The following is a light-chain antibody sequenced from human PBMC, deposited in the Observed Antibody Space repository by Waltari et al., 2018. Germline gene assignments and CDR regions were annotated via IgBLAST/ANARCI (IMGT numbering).Light chain of an antibody. CDR3: CSYAGSSTFRV. V-gene: IGLV2-23*02. Sequence: QSALTQPASVSGSPGQSITISCTGTSSDVGSYNLVSWYQQHPGKAPKFMIYEVTKRPSGISSRFSASKSGNTASLTISGLQAEDEADYYCCSYAGSSTFRVFGGGTKLTVL. CDR2: EVT. J-gene: IGLJ3*02. CDR1: SSDVGSYNL.